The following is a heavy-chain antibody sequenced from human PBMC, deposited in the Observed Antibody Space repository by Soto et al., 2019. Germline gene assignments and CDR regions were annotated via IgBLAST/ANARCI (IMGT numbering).Heavy chain of an antibody. D-gene: IGHD6-13*01. CDR3: ARDRQYTSSWLDY. J-gene: IGHJ4*02. Sequence: TGGSLRLSCEASGFTFSSYAMHWVRQAPGKGLEWVAVISYDGSNKYYADSVKGRFTISRDNSKNTLYLQMNSLRAEDTAVYYCARDRQYTSSWLDYWGQGTLVTVSS. V-gene: IGHV3-30-3*01. CDR2: ISYDGSNK. CDR1: GFTFSSYA.